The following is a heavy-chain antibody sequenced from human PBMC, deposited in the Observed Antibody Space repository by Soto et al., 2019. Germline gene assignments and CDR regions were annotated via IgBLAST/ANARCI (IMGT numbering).Heavy chain of an antibody. Sequence: QVQLVESGGGVVQPGRSLRLSCAASGFTFSSYAMHWVRQAPGKGLEWVAVISYDGSNKYYADSVKGRFTISRDNSKNTLYLQMNSLRAEDTAVCYCARVSHIVVVTAAFDIWGQGTMVTVSS. CDR2: ISYDGSNK. J-gene: IGHJ3*02. CDR1: GFTFSSYA. CDR3: ARVSHIVVVTAAFDI. V-gene: IGHV3-30-3*01. D-gene: IGHD2-21*02.